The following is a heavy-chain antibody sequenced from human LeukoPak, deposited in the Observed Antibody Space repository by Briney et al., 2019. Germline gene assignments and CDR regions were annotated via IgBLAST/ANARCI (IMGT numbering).Heavy chain of an antibody. CDR1: GFTFSSHS. CDR2: IKQDGSER. Sequence: GGSLRLSCAASGFTFSSHSMNWVRQAPGKGLEWVASIKQDGSERYYVDSVKGRFTISRDNAKNSLYLQMNSLRAEDTAVYYCTKDSDWAIDYWGQGTLVIVSS. D-gene: IGHD6-19*01. V-gene: IGHV3-7*03. CDR3: TKDSDWAIDY. J-gene: IGHJ4*02.